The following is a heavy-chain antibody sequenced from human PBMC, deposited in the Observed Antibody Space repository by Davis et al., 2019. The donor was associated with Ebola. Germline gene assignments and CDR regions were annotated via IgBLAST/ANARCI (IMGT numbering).Heavy chain of an antibody. CDR2: IYSGGGT. J-gene: IGHJ6*02. CDR1: GFTVSSNY. D-gene: IGHD2-8*01. V-gene: IGHV3-53*01. CDR3: ARDPRGYYTNGVCYVDSFYGMDV. Sequence: GESLKISCAASGFTVSSNYMSWVRQAPGKGLEWVSVIYSGGGTYYADSVKGRFTISRDNSKNTLYLQMNSLRAEDTAVYYCARDPRGYYTNGVCYVDSFYGMDVWGQGTTVTVSS.